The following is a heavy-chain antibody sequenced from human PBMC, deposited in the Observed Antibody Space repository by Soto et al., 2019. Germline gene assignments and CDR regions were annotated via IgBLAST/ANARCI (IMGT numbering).Heavy chain of an antibody. CDR1: GYNITTFW. CDR2: IYPGDSET. Sequence: GESLKISCKGSGYNITTFWIGWVRQVPGKGLEWMGIIYPGDSETKYSPDFEGQVTISADRSTNTAYLQWRSLRASDTAMYYCARLGFPGAIYFDSWGLGTLVTVSS. CDR3: ARLGFPGAIYFDS. J-gene: IGHJ4*02. V-gene: IGHV5-51*01.